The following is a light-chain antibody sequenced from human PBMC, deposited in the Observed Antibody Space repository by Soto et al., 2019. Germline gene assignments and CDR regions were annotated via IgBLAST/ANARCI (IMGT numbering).Light chain of an antibody. V-gene: IGKV3-20*01. CDR2: GAS. CDR3: QQYGSSPST. J-gene: IGKJ1*01. Sequence: EIVLTQSPGTLSFSPGERATLSCRASQSVSSSYLAWYQQKPGRAPRLLIYGASSRVTGIPDRFSGSGSGTDFTLTISRLETEDFAVYYCQQYGSSPSTFGQGPKVDIK. CDR1: QSVSSSY.